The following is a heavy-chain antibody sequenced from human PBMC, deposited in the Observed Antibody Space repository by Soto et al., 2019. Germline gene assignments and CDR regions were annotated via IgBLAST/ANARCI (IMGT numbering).Heavy chain of an antibody. J-gene: IGHJ4*02. V-gene: IGHV3-30*18. Sequence: GGSLRLSCAASGFTFSSYGMHWVRQAPGKGLEWVAVISYDGSNKYYADSVKGRFTISRDNSKNTLYLQMNSLRAEDTAVYYWAKGGSEYCSSTSCRTYFDYWGQGT. CDR2: ISYDGSNK. CDR1: GFTFSSYG. D-gene: IGHD2-2*01. CDR3: AKGGSEYCSSTSCRTYFDY.